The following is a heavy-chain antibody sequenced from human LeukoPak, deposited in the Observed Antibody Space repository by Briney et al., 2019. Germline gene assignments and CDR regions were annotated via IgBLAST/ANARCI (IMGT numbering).Heavy chain of an antibody. CDR1: GYIFTDYY. D-gene: IGHD6-13*01. Sequence: ASVQVSCKASGYIFTDYYIHWVRQAPGQGLEWMGCINPNNGGTNFAQKFQDRVTMTGDMSINTAYMEVSRLRSDDTAVYCCARRSSSWSFDYWGQGTLVTVSS. V-gene: IGHV1-2*02. J-gene: IGHJ4*02. CDR3: ARRSSSWSFDY. CDR2: INPNNGGT.